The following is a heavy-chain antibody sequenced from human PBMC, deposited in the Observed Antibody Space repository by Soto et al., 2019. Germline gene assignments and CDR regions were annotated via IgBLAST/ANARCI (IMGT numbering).Heavy chain of an antibody. CDR2: IYYSGST. D-gene: IGHD4-4*01. V-gene: IGHV4-59*01. Sequence: SSETLSLTCTVSGGSISSYYWSWIRQPPGKGLEWIGYIYYSGSTNYNPSLKSRVTISVDTSKNQFSLKLSSVTAADTAVYYCARRSCLLHTTVTTCWFDPWGQGTLDTVSS. CDR1: GGSISSYY. J-gene: IGHJ5*02. CDR3: ARRSCLLHTTVTTCWFDP.